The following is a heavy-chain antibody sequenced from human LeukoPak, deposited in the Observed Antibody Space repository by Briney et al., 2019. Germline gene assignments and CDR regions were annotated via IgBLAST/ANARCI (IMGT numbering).Heavy chain of an antibody. CDR3: TTPTDRDGDYMGAFTF. J-gene: IGHJ3*01. D-gene: IGHD4-17*01. Sequence: GGSLRLSCAASGFPFDKAWMTWVRQAPGKRMEWIGRIKSEADAGTTDYAAPVKGRFSISRDDLKNEMFLHMNDLKTEDTGMYYCTTPTDRDGDYMGAFTFWGQGTMVTVSS. V-gene: IGHV3-15*01. CDR1: GFPFDKAW. CDR2: IKSEADAGTT.